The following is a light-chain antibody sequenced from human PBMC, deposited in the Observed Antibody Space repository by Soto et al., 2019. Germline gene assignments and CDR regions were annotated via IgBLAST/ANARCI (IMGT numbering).Light chain of an antibody. V-gene: IGKV3-15*01. J-gene: IGKJ1*01. CDR2: GAS. CDR1: QSVSSN. Sequence: EIVMTQSPVTLSVSPGERATLSCRASQSVSSNLAWYQQKPGQAPRLLIYGASTRAPGIPARFSGSGSETEFTLTISSLQSEDFAVYYCQHYNNWPPWTFGQGTKVDIK. CDR3: QHYNNWPPWT.